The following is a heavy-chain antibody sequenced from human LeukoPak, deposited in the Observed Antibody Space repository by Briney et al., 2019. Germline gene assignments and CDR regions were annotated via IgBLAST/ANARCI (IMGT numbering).Heavy chain of an antibody. Sequence: PGGSLRLSCAVSGLTASSSHMSWVRQAPGKGLEWVSVIYSGGGTSYADSVKGRFTISRDNSKNTLSLQMNSLRAEDTAVYYCARVDHYYDSSGYYGAFDYWGQGTLVTVSS. D-gene: IGHD3-22*01. CDR2: IYSGGGT. CDR1: GLTASSSH. V-gene: IGHV3-66*01. J-gene: IGHJ4*02. CDR3: ARVDHYYDSSGYYGAFDY.